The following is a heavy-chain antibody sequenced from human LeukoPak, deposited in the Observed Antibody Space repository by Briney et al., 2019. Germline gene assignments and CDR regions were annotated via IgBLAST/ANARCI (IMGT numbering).Heavy chain of an antibody. D-gene: IGHD6-6*01. CDR3: AKDFWKRRGSSSTIFDY. CDR2: ISGSGGST. J-gene: IGHJ4*02. CDR1: GFTFSRYA. Sequence: GGSLRLSCAASGFTFSRYAMSWVRQAPGKGLEGVSAISGSGGSTYYADSVKGRFTISRDNYKNTLYVKRNSLRAEDTAVYYCAKDFWKRRGSSSTIFDYWGQGTLVTVSS. V-gene: IGHV3-23*01.